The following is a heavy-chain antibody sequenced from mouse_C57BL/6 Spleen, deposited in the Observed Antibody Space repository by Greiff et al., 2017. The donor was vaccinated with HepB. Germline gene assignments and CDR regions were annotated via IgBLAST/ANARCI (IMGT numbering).Heavy chain of an antibody. CDR3: ARSGNYGWFAY. CDR1: GFTFSDYG. CDR2: ISSGSSTI. J-gene: IGHJ3*01. Sequence: VQLQESGGGLVKPGGSLKLSCAASGFTFSDYGMHWVRQAPETGLAWVAYISSGSSTIYSADTVKGRFTISRDNAKNTLFLQMPRLSAGDTAMYYCARSGNYGWFAYLGQWTLVTVAA. V-gene: IGHV5-17*01. D-gene: IGHD2-1*01.